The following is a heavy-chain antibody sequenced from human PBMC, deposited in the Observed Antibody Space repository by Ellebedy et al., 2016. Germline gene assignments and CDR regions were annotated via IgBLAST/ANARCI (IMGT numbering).Heavy chain of an antibody. CDR1: GFPISRNY. Sequence: GGSLRLSCAASGFPISRNYMSWVRQAPGKGLEWVSVIYSGGSTYYADSVKGRFTIARDNSKNTLYLQMNSLRAEDTAVYYCGRGGKGSYGFDPWGQGTLVTVSS. J-gene: IGHJ5*02. D-gene: IGHD4-23*01. CDR3: GRGGKGSYGFDP. V-gene: IGHV3-53*01. CDR2: IYSGGST.